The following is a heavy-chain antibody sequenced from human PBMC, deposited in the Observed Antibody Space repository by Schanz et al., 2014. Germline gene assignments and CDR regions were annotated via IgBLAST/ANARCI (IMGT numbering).Heavy chain of an antibody. V-gene: IGHV3-30*04. CDR1: GFTFSSYA. D-gene: IGHD4-17*01. J-gene: IGHJ4*02. CDR2: ISYDGNNK. CDR3: ARVLGGDEGLDQ. Sequence: QVQLVESGGGVVQPGRSLRLSCAASGFTFSSYAMHWVRQAPGKGLEWVALISYDGNNKYYADSVKGRFTISRDNPKNSLCLQMNSLRAEDTALYYCARVLGGDEGLDQWGQGTLVTVSS.